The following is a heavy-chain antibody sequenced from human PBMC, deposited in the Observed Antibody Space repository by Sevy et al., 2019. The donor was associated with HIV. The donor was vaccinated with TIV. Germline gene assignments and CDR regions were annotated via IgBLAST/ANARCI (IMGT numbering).Heavy chain of an antibody. D-gene: IGHD5-12*01. CDR1: GFTVSTYA. V-gene: IGHV3-23*01. J-gene: IGHJ4*02. CDR2: ITGGGDST. Sequence: GGSLRLSCAASGFTVSTYAINWVRQAPGEGLEWVSAITGGGDSTYYADSVKGRFTISRDNSKNVVYLQMNSLRAEDTAVYYCAAGDTSTITDLDYWGQGTLVTVSS. CDR3: AAGDTSTITDLDY.